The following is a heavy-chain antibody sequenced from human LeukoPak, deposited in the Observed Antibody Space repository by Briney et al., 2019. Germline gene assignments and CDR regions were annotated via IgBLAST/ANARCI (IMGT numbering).Heavy chain of an antibody. D-gene: IGHD2-2*01. V-gene: IGHV3-23*01. CDR3: AKIYCSSTSCHPPHDAFDI. CDR1: GFTFSSYA. CDR2: IIGSDSST. J-gene: IGHJ3*02. Sequence: GGSLRLSCAASGFTFSSYAMSWVRQAPGKGLEWVSAIIGSDSSTFYTDSVKGRFTISRDNSKNTLYLQMNSLRAEDTAVYYCAKIYCSSTSCHPPHDAFDIWGQGTMVTVSS.